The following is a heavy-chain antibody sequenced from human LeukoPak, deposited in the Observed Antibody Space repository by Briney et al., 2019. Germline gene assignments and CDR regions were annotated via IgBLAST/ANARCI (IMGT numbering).Heavy chain of an antibody. Sequence: SETLSLTCAVYGGSFSGYYWSWLRQPPGKGLEWIGEINHSGSTNYNPSLTSRVTISVDTSKNQFSLKLSSVTAADTAVYYCASRLPYYYGSGSFYWGQGTLVTVSS. CDR1: GGSFSGYY. V-gene: IGHV4-34*01. D-gene: IGHD3-10*01. J-gene: IGHJ4*02. CDR2: INHSGST. CDR3: ASRLPYYYGSGSFY.